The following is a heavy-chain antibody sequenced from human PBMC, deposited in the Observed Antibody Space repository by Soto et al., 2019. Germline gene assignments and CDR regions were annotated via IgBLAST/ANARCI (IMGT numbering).Heavy chain of an antibody. V-gene: IGHV5-51*01. Sequence: LKISCKGSGYSFPTYWIGWVRQMPGKGLEWMGIIYPGDSDTRYSPSFQGQVTISADKSISTAYLQWSSLKASDTAMYYCARLGFGELKFDRIAWGGMDVWGQGTTVTVSS. CDR1: GYSFPTYW. CDR2: IYPGDSDT. D-gene: IGHD3-10*01. CDR3: ARLGFGELKFDRIAWGGMDV. J-gene: IGHJ6*02.